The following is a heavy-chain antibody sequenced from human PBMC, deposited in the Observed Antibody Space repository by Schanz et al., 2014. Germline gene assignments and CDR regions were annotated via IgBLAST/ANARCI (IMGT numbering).Heavy chain of an antibody. CDR2: ISAYTNNT. Sequence: QGQLVQSGPEVKEPGASVKVSCEASRYTFNTYGLNWVRQAPGQGLEWMGWISAYTNNTNYAQKVQGRVTMTTDTSTGTAYMELRSLRSDDTALYYCTRGGYSYALSAFDIWGQGTMXTVS. D-gene: IGHD5-18*01. V-gene: IGHV1-18*01. J-gene: IGHJ3*02. CDR1: RYTFNTYG. CDR3: TRGGYSYALSAFDI.